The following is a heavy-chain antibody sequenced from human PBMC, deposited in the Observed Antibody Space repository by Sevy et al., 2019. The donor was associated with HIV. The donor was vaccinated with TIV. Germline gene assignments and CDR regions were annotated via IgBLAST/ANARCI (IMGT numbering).Heavy chain of an antibody. D-gene: IGHD3-22*01. CDR1: GYSISSGYY. CDR3: ARSRYYDSSAYYYFDY. V-gene: IGHV4-38-2*01. J-gene: IGHJ4*02. Sequence: SENLSLTCAVSGYSISSGYYWGWIRQPPGKGLKWIGSIYHGGSTYYNPSLKSRVTISVDASKNQFSLKLRSVTAAVTAVYYCARSRYYDSSAYYYFDYWGQGTLVFVSS. CDR2: IYHGGST.